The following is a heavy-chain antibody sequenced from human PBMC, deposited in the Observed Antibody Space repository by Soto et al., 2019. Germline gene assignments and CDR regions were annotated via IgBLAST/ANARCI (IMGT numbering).Heavy chain of an antibody. Sequence: QVQLQESGPGLVKPSQTLSLTCTVSGGSISSGGYYWSWIRQHPGKGLEWIGYIYYSGSTYYNPSLKSRVTISVDTSKNQFSLKLSSVTAADTAVYYCATLVTTGPPTPRPEEGGYFDYWGQGTLVTVSS. J-gene: IGHJ4*02. V-gene: IGHV4-31*03. CDR3: ATLVTTGPPTPRPEEGGYFDY. CDR1: GGSISSGGYY. D-gene: IGHD4-17*01. CDR2: IYYSGST.